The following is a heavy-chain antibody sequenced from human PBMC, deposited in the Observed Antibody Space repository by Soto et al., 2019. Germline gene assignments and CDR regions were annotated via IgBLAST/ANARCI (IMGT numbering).Heavy chain of an antibody. CDR2: IIPFFGTA. J-gene: IGHJ4*02. CDR1: GGDFNTFG. CDR3: ARSAPTEAGDKYSYDF. V-gene: IGHV1-69*13. D-gene: IGHD4-17*01. Sequence: SVKVSCKASGGDFNTFGFSWVRQAPGQGLEWMGGIIPFFGTAKYSQKFEDRITITAEESSNTVYMDLRGLTSDDAAIYYCARSAPTEAGDKYSYDFWGQGALVTVSS.